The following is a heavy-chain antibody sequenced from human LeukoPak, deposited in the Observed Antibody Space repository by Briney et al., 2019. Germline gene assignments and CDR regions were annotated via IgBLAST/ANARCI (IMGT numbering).Heavy chain of an antibody. CDR1: GFTLSSYW. CDR2: IKEDGGEK. V-gene: IGHV3-7*01. CDR3: ARARFETTVTALIRKKNYYYYYMDV. J-gene: IGHJ6*03. Sequence: GGSLRLSCAASGFTLSSYWMSWVRQAPEKGLEWVANIKEDGGEKYYVDSVKGRFTISRDNARNSLYLQMNSLRVEDTAVYYCARARFETTVTALIRKKNYYYYYMDVWGKGTTVTVSS. D-gene: IGHD4-17*01.